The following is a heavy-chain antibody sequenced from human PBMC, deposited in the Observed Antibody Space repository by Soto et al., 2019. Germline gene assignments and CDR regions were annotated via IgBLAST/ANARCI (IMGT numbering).Heavy chain of an antibody. Sequence: SETLSLTSAVYGGSFSGYYWSWIRQPPGKGLEWIGEINHSGSTNYNPSLKSRVTISVDTSKNQFSLKLSSVTAANTAVYYCARERILGYCSSTSCYREVFRRGRFDYWGQGTLVTVSS. J-gene: IGHJ4*02. CDR1: GGSFSGYY. CDR3: ARERILGYCSSTSCYREVFRRGRFDY. D-gene: IGHD2-2*01. V-gene: IGHV4-34*01. CDR2: INHSGST.